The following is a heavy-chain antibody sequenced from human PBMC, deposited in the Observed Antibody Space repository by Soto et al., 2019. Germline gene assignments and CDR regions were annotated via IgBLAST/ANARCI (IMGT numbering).Heavy chain of an antibody. J-gene: IGHJ4*02. Sequence: PGGSLRLSCGASGFTFSDYYMSWIRQAPGKGLEWVSHISGRGTTIYYADSVKGRLTISRDNAKSSLYLQMISLRAEDTAVYYCASLHYRGYYDTSGFYDYWGLGTLVTVSS. CDR3: ASLHYRGYYDTSGFYDY. V-gene: IGHV3-11*01. D-gene: IGHD3-22*01. CDR2: ISGRGTTI. CDR1: GFTFSDYY.